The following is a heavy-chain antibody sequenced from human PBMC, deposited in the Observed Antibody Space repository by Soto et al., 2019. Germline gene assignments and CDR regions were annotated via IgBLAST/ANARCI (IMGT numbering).Heavy chain of an antibody. V-gene: IGHV4-59*01. Sequence: SETLSLTCTVSGGSISSYYWSWIRQPPGKGLEWIGYIYCSGSTNYNPSLKSRVTISVDTSKNQFSLKLSSVTAADTAVYYCARDIGGYDYWGQGTLVTVSS. CDR2: IYCSGST. CDR1: GGSISSYY. J-gene: IGHJ4*02. D-gene: IGHD5-12*01. CDR3: ARDIGGYDY.